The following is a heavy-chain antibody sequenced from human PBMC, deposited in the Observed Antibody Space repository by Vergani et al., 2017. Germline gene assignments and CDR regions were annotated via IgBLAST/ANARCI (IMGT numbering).Heavy chain of an antibody. CDR3: AKERRRLTMILEGGDY. J-gene: IGHJ4*02. Sequence: QVSLVESGGGVVQPGRSLRLSCAASGFTFISSGMHWVRQAPGKGLEWVAVISYDGSNKYYADSVKGRFTISRDNFKNTLYLQMNSLRAEDTAVYYCAKERRRLTMILEGGDYWGQGTLVTVSS. CDR2: ISYDGSNK. CDR1: GFTFISSG. V-gene: IGHV3-30*18. D-gene: IGHD3-22*01.